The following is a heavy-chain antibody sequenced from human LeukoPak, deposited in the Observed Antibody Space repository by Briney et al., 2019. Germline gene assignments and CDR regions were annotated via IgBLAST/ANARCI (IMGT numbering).Heavy chain of an antibody. V-gene: IGHV3-7*03. Sequence: GGSLRLSCAASGFTFSSYWMSWVRQAPGKGLEWVANIKQDGSEKYYVDSVKGRFTISRDNAKNSLYLQMNSLRAEDTAVYYCAREDSKRWLVLEYYFDYWGQGTLVTVSS. CDR3: AREDSKRWLVLEYYFDY. J-gene: IGHJ4*02. CDR2: IKQDGSEK. D-gene: IGHD6-19*01. CDR1: GFTFSSYW.